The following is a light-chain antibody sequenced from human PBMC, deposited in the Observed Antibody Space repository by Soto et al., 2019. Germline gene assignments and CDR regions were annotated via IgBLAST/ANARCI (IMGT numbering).Light chain of an antibody. Sequence: AIQMTQSPSSLSASVGDRVTITCRASQHIRNDFSWYQQKPGKAPNLLIYAASTFQTGVPSRFSGSGSGTYFTLTINSLQPEDFATYYCLQDYSYPRTFGQGTNVAIK. CDR3: LQDYSYPRT. J-gene: IGKJ1*01. CDR1: QHIRND. CDR2: AAS. V-gene: IGKV1-6*02.